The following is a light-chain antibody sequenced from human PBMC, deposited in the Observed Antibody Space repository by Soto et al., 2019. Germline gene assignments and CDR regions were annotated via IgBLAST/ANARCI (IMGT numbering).Light chain of an antibody. CDR2: GAS. V-gene: IGKV3-15*01. Sequence: EIVMTQSPATLSVSPGERATLSRRASQSVITHLAWYQQKPGQAPRLLIYGASTRATGIPDRFSGTGSGTEFILTISSLQYEDFAVYFCHHYKSWTQPWTFGEGNKVDXK. J-gene: IGKJ1*01. CDR1: QSVITH. CDR3: HHYKSWTQPWT.